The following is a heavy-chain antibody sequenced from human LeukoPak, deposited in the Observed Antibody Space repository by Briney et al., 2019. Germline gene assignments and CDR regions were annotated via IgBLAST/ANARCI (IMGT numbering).Heavy chain of an antibody. J-gene: IGHJ4*02. Sequence: SETLSLTCVVYSGSFSGYFWSWIRQPPGKGLEWMGEINRSGSTNYNPSLKSRVTISVDTSKNQFSLKLSSVTAADTAVYYCARGIVGPTYFDYWGQGTLVTVSS. D-gene: IGHD1-26*01. CDR1: SGSFSGYF. CDR3: ARGIVGPTYFDY. V-gene: IGHV4-34*01. CDR2: INRSGST.